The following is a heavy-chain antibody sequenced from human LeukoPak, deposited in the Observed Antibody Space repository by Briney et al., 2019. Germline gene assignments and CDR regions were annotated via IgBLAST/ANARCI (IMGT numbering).Heavy chain of an antibody. J-gene: IGHJ3*02. CDR1: GASISSSRYY. V-gene: IGHV4-39*07. CDR3: ARVLLYCSSTSCYYEDI. Sequence: SETLSLTCTVSGASISSSRYYWGWIRQPPGKGLEWIGSISYSGTTYYNPSLKSRVTISVDTSRNQFSLKLSSVTAADTAVYYCARVLLYCSSTSCYYEDIWGQGTMVTVSS. D-gene: IGHD2-2*01. CDR2: ISYSGTT.